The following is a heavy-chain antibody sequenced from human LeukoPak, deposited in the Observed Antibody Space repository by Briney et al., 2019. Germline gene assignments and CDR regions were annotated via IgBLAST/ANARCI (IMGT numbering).Heavy chain of an antibody. Sequence: GGSLRLSCAASGFTFSSYSMNWVRQAPGKGLEWVSSISSSSSYIYYADSVKGRFTISRDNAKNSLYLQMNSLRAEDTAVYYCARGDVWGADFDYWGQGTLVTVSS. CDR1: GFTFSSYS. CDR2: ISSSSSYI. CDR3: ARGDVWGADFDY. V-gene: IGHV3-21*01. D-gene: IGHD3-16*01. J-gene: IGHJ4*02.